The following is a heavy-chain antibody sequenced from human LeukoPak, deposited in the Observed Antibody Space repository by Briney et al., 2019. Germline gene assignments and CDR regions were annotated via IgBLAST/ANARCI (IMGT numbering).Heavy chain of an antibody. J-gene: IGHJ3*02. Sequence: SETLSLTCTVSGGSISSYYWSWIRRPPGKGLEWVGYISYSGSTNYNPSLKSRVTMSVDTSKNQFSLKLSSVTAADTAVYYCARTPLVGATVDAFDIWGQGTMVTVSS. V-gene: IGHV4-59*12. CDR2: ISYSGST. D-gene: IGHD1-26*01. CDR1: GGSISSYY. CDR3: ARTPLVGATVDAFDI.